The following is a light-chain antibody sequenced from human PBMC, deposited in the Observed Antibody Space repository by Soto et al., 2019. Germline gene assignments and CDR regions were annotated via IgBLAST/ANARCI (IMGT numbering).Light chain of an antibody. CDR2: GAS. J-gene: IGKJ4*01. CDR3: QQYDSLVLT. V-gene: IGKV3-20*01. Sequence: PGERATISFRASQWVSSSYLAWYQQKPGQAPRRLIYGASSRSTGIPDRFSGSGSGTDYTLTISRLEPEEFAVSYWQQYDSLVLTFGGGTKVEIK. CDR1: QWVSSSY.